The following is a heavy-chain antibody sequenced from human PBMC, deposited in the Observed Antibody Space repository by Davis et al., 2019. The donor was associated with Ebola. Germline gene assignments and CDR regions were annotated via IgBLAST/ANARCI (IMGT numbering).Heavy chain of an antibody. CDR3: AREGAAADFDY. CDR2: IYYSGST. V-gene: IGHV4-39*02. CDR1: GGSISSSSYY. D-gene: IGHD6-13*01. J-gene: IGHJ4*02. Sequence: MPSETLSLTCTVSGGSISSSSYYWGWIRQPPGKGLEWIGNIYYSGSTYYNPSLRSRLTISVDTSKNQFSLKLSSVTAADTAVYYCAREGAAADFDYWGQGTLVTVSS.